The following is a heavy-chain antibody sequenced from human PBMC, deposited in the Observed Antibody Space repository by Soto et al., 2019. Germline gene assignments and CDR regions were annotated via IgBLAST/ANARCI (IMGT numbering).Heavy chain of an antibody. CDR1: GYTFTSYG. V-gene: IGHV1-18*01. Sequence: ASVKVSCKASGYTFTSYGLSWVRQAPGQGLEWMGWINVYNGKTNYAQKLQGRVTMTTDTSTSTAYMELRSLRSDDTAVYYCARESSYYGSGTYGYYYYGMDVWGQGTTVTVSS. J-gene: IGHJ6*02. CDR3: ARESSYYGSGTYGYYYYGMDV. CDR2: INVYNGKT. D-gene: IGHD3-10*01.